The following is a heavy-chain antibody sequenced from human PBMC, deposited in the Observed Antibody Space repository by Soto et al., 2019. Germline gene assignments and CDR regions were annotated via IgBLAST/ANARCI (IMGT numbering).Heavy chain of an antibody. CDR2: IYWDDDQ. CDR1: GFSLSGDGVG. J-gene: IGHJ3*01. CDR3: AHAYGGTSWPNDAFDF. D-gene: IGHD2-21*01. V-gene: IGHV2-5*02. Sequence: QITLKESGPTLVKPTQTLTLTCTVSGFSLSGDGVGVGWIRQPPGKALEWLALIYWDDDQRYSPSLRTRLTITKDTSKNQVGLTMTNMDPVDTATYYCAHAYGGTSWPNDAFDFWGQGTVVTVSS.